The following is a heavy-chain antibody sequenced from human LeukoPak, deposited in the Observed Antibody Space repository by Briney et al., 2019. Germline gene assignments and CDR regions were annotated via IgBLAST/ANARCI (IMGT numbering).Heavy chain of an antibody. CDR3: ARGSVPAALLYFDY. D-gene: IGHD2-2*01. CDR1: GGSISSYY. V-gene: IGHV4-4*07. Sequence: SETLSLTCTVSGGSISSYYWSWIRQPAGKGLEWIGRIYTSGSTNYNPSLKSRVTISVDTSKNQFSLKLSSVTAADTAVYYCARGSVPAALLYFDYWGQGTLVTVSS. J-gene: IGHJ4*02. CDR2: IYTSGST.